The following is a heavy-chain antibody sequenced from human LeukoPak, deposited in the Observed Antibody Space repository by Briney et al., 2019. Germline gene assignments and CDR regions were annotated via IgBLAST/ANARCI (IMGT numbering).Heavy chain of an antibody. D-gene: IGHD3-16*01. CDR2: ISSSSSTI. J-gene: IGHJ4*02. CDR3: ARDWGGPDDY. CDR1: GFTFSSYS. Sequence: GGSLRLSCAASGFTFSSYSMNWVRQAPGKGLEWVSYISSSSSTIYYADPVKGRFTISRDNAKNSLYLQMNSLRAEDTAVYYWARDWGGPDDYWGQGILVTVSS. V-gene: IGHV3-48*01.